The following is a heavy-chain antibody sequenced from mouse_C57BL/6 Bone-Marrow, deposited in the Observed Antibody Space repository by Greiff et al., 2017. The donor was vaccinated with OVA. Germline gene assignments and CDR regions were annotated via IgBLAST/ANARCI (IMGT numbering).Heavy chain of an antibody. Sequence: EVKLVESGGGLVQSGRSLRLSCATSGFTFSDFYMEWVRQAPGKGLEWIAASRNKANDYTTEYSASVKGRFIVSRDTSQSILYLQMNALRAEDTAIYYCARDANYDYERAMDYWGQGTSVTVSS. CDR1: GFTFSDFY. CDR3: ARDANYDYERAMDY. V-gene: IGHV7-1*01. CDR2: SRNKANDYTT. D-gene: IGHD2-4*01. J-gene: IGHJ4*01.